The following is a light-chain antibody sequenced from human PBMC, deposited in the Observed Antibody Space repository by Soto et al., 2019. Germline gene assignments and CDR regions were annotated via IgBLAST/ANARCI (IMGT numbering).Light chain of an antibody. Sequence: EPVFSQSPCTLSLSPGERATLSCRASQIFSISYLAWYQQKPGQAPRLLIYGASSRATGIPDRFSGSGSGTDFTLTISRLEPEDFAVYYCQQYGSSPRTFGQGTRLAI. CDR3: QQYGSSPRT. V-gene: IGKV3-20*01. CDR1: QIFSISY. J-gene: IGKJ5*01. CDR2: GAS.